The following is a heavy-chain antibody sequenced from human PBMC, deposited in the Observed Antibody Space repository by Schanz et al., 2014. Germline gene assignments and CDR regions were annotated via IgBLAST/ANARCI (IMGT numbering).Heavy chain of an antibody. Sequence: VQLEQSGAEVKKPGSSVKVSCKASGYTFTSYSMHWVRQAPGQGLEWMGRIIPILGIANYAQKFQGRVTNTADKSTSTAYMDLSSLRSEDTAVYYCARLGTGMAVAGSVIDSYYYYMDVWGEGTTVTVSS. J-gene: IGHJ6*03. CDR1: GYTFTSYS. CDR2: IIPILGIA. D-gene: IGHD6-19*01. V-gene: IGHV1-69*02. CDR3: ARLGTGMAVAGSVIDSYYYYMDV.